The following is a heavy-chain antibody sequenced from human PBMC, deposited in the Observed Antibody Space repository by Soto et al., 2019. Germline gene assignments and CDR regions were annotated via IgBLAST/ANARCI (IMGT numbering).Heavy chain of an antibody. J-gene: IGHJ6*01. CDR1: GGTFSNYA. D-gene: IGHD1-26*01. V-gene: IGHV1-69*12. CDR2: IIPICGTA. CDR3: ARGDTVGDMVAFDI. Sequence: QVQLVQSGAEVKKPGSSVKISCKASGGTFSNYAISWLRQAPGQGLEWIGGIIPICGTANYAQKLQGRVTITADESTSTAYMELSSLKYEDTAVYHCARGDTVGDMVAFDICGHGTALTVSS.